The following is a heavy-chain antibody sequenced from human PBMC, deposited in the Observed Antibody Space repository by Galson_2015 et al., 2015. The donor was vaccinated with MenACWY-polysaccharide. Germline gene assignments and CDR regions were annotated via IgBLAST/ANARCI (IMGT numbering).Heavy chain of an antibody. CDR2: INPSGDST. V-gene: IGHV1-46*01. CDR1: GYTFTSYY. CDR3: ARDGHHYGSGSYESHFDY. J-gene: IGHJ4*02. D-gene: IGHD3-10*01. Sequence: VKVSCKASGYTFTSYYMHWVRQAPGQGLEWMGTINPSGDSTRYAQEFQGRVTMTRDTSTSTVYMELSSLRSEDTAVYYCARDGHHYGSGSYESHFDYWGQGTLVTVSS.